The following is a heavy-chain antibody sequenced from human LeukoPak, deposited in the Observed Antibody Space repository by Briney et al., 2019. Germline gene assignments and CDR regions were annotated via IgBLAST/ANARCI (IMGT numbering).Heavy chain of an antibody. Sequence: GGSLRLSXAASGFTFSSYGMHWVRQAPGKGLEWVAVIWYDGSNKYYADSVKGRFTISRDNSKNTLYLQMNSLRAEDTAVYYCAKDRYDYVWGSYRVNYYFDYWGQGTLVTVSS. CDR1: GFTFSSYG. J-gene: IGHJ4*02. CDR3: AKDRYDYVWGSYRVNYYFDY. D-gene: IGHD3-16*02. V-gene: IGHV3-33*06. CDR2: IWYDGSNK.